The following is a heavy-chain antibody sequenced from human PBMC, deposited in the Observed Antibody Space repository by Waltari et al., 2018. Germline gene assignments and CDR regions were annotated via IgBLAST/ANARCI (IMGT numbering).Heavy chain of an antibody. CDR1: GGSFRGYY. V-gene: IGHV4-34*01. CDR2: INHSGST. D-gene: IGHD2-15*01. CDR3: ARADAADY. J-gene: IGHJ4*02. Sequence: QVQLQQWGAGLLKPSATLSLTCAVYGGSFRGYYWSWIRQPPGKGLEWIGEINHSGSTNYNPSLKSRVTISVDTSKNQFSLKLSSVTAADTAVYYCARADAADYWGQGTLVTVSS.